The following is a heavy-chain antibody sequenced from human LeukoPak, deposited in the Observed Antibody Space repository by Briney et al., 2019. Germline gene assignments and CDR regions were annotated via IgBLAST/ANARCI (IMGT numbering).Heavy chain of an antibody. CDR2: IIPIFGTA. Sequence: GASVKVSCKASGGTFSSYAISWVRQAPGQGLEWMGGIIPIFGTANYAQKFQGRVAITADESTSTAYMELSSLRSEDTAVYYCARGGRDYDILTGYSQPLDYWGQGTPVTVSS. CDR3: ARGGRDYDILTGYSQPLDY. CDR1: GGTFSSYA. J-gene: IGHJ4*02. D-gene: IGHD3-9*01. V-gene: IGHV1-69*13.